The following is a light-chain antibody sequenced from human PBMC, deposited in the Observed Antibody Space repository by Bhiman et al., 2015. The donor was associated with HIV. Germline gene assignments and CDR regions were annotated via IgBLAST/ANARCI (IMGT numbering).Light chain of an antibody. CDR1: SSDVGGYNY. J-gene: IGLJ1*01. Sequence: QSALTQPASVSGSPGQSITISCTGTSSDVGGYNYVSWYQQYPGKAPKLMIYDVSNRPSGVPNRFSGSKSDNTASLTISGLQAEDEADYYCSSYTTSSTYVFGTGTEGHRP. V-gene: IGLV2-14*03. CDR2: DVS. CDR3: SSYTTSSTYV.